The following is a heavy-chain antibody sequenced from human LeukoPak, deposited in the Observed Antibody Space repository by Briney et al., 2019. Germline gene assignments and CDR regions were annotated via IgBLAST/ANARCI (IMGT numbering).Heavy chain of an antibody. D-gene: IGHD3-3*01. CDR1: GFTFSSYA. J-gene: IGHJ6*02. Sequence: GGSLRLSCAASGFTFSSYAMHWVRQAPGKGLEWVAVTSYDGSNKYYADSVKGRFTISRDNSKNTLYLRMNSLRAEDTAVYYCARPLRFSEWLLYDYYYYGMDVWGQGTTVTVSS. CDR2: TSYDGSNK. CDR3: ARPLRFSEWLLYDYYYYGMDV. V-gene: IGHV3-30-3*01.